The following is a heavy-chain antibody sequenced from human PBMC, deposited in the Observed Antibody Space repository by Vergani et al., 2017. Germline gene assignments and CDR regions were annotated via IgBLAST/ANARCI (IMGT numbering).Heavy chain of an antibody. J-gene: IGHJ4*02. CDR3: ARDSSGWYRY. CDR1: GGSISSGGYY. V-gene: IGHV4-61*02. Sequence: QVQLQESGPGLVKPSQTLSLTCTVSGGSISSGGYYWSWIRQHPGKGLEWIGRIYTSGSTNYNPSLKSRVTISVDTSKNQFSLKLSSVTAADTAVYYCARDSSGWYRYWGQGTLVTVSS. CDR2: IYTSGST. D-gene: IGHD6-19*01.